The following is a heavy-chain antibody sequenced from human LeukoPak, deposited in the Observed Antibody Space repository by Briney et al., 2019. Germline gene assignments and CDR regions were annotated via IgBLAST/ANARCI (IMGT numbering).Heavy chain of an antibody. J-gene: IGHJ6*03. V-gene: IGHV1-2*02. CDR1: GYTFTGYY. Sequence: GASVRVSCKASGYTFTGYYMHWVRQAPGQGLEWMGWINPNSGGTNYAQKFQGRVTMTRDTSISTAYMELSRLRSDDTAVYYCAVEGMDWSGYYSYHYMDVWGKGTTVTVSS. D-gene: IGHD3-3*01. CDR3: AVEGMDWSGYYSYHYMDV. CDR2: INPNSGGT.